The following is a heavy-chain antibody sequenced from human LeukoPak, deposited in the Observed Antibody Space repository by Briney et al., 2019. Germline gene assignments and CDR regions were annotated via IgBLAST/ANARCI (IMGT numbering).Heavy chain of an antibody. J-gene: IGHJ4*02. V-gene: IGHV1-18*01. D-gene: IGHD1-26*01. CDR3: TREVVVGATHLDY. Sequence: ASVKVPCKASGYIFTSYPINWVRQAPGQGLEWMGWISTYSASTNYAQKLQGRVTMTTDTSTSTAYMELRSLRSDDTALYYCTREVVVGATHLDYWGQGTLVTVSS. CDR1: GYIFTSYP. CDR2: ISTYSAST.